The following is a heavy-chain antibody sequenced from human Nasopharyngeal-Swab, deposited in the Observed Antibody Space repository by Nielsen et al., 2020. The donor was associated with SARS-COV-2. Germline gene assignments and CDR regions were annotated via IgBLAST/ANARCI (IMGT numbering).Heavy chain of an antibody. V-gene: IGHV3-21*01. CDR1: GFTFSSYS. J-gene: IGHJ3*02. CDR3: ARGYDYVWGSYPEGAFDI. Sequence: GGSLRLSCAASGFTFSSYSMNWVRQAPGKGLEWVSSISSSGSYIYYADSVKGRFTISRDNAKNSLYLQMNSLRAEDTAVYYCARGYDYVWGSYPEGAFDIWGQGTMVTVSS. D-gene: IGHD3-16*02. CDR2: ISSSGSYI.